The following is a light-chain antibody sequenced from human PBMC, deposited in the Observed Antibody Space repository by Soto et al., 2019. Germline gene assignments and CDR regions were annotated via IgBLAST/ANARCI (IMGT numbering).Light chain of an antibody. Sequence: DIQMTQSPSSLSASVGDAVSLTCRASRSISNYLNWYQQKPGRAPKLLISGASSLQRGVPSRFSGSGSGTPFTLTITSLQPDDFAIYCCQQSYTAPYTFGPGTKVEIK. V-gene: IGKV1-39*01. J-gene: IGKJ3*01. CDR2: GAS. CDR3: QQSYTAPYT. CDR1: RSISNY.